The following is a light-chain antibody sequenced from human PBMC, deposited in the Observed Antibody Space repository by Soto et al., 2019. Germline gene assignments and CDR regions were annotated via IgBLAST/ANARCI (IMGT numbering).Light chain of an antibody. CDR1: SSDVGGYNY. Sequence: QSALTQPASVSGSPGQSITISCTGSSSDVGGYNYVSWYQHHPGKVPKLMIYEVSNRPSGVSNRFSGSKSGNTASLSISGLQAEDEAGYYCSSYTTIYTQVFGGGTKVTVL. V-gene: IGLV2-14*01. J-gene: IGLJ3*02. CDR2: EVS. CDR3: SSYTTIYTQV.